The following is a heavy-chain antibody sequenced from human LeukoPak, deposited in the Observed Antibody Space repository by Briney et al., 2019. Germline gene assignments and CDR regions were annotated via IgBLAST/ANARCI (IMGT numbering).Heavy chain of an antibody. CDR3: ARDEGIIMTGDFDY. V-gene: IGHV1-18*01. D-gene: IGHD3-22*01. CDR2: ISAYNGNT. CDR1: GYTFTSYG. Sequence: ASVKVSCKASGYTFTSYGISWVRQAPGQGLEWMGWISAYNGNTNYAQKLQGRVTMTADTSTSTAYMELRSLRSDDTAVYYCARDEGIIMTGDFDYWGQGTLVTVSS. J-gene: IGHJ4*02.